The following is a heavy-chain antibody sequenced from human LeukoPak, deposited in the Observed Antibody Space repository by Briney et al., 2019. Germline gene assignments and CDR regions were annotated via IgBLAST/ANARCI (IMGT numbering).Heavy chain of an antibody. CDR2: ISYDGSNK. D-gene: IGHD2-2*02. CDR3: ARDFWPAAILEAPHY. J-gene: IGHJ4*02. V-gene: IGHV3-30-3*01. Sequence: GGSLRLSCAASGFTFSSYAMHWVRQAPGKGLEWVAVISYDGSNKYYADSVKGRFTISRDNSKNTLYLQMNSLRAEDTAVYYCARDFWPAAILEAPHYWGQGTLVTVSS. CDR1: GFTFSSYA.